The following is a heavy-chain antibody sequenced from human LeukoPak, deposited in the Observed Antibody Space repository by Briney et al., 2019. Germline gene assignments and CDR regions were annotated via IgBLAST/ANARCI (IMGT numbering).Heavy chain of an antibody. CDR2: ISGSGGST. V-gene: IGHV3-23*01. CDR1: GFTFSSYA. Sequence: GGSLRLSCAASGFTFSSYAMSWVRQAPGKGLEWVSAISGSGGSTYYADSVKGRFTISRDNSKNTLYLQMNSLRAEDTAVYYCARDGYSSSWSDYYYYMDVWGKGTTVTISS. D-gene: IGHD6-13*01. J-gene: IGHJ6*03. CDR3: ARDGYSSSWSDYYYYMDV.